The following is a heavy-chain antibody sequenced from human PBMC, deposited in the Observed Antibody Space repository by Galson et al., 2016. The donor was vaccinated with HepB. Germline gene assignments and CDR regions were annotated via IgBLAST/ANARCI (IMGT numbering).Heavy chain of an antibody. D-gene: IGHD6-19*01. CDR2: ISAGGGRT. J-gene: IGHJ3*02. CDR3: AKDRASRLSSRGWLTDDALDI. Sequence: SLRLSCAVSGFTFDSYDMSWVRQAPGKGPEWVSAISAGGGRTSYADSVKGRFTISRDNSKSTLYLQMNSLGVDDTALYYCAKDRASRLSSRGWLTDDALDIWGQGTMVTVSS. CDR1: GFTFDSYD. V-gene: IGHV3-23*01.